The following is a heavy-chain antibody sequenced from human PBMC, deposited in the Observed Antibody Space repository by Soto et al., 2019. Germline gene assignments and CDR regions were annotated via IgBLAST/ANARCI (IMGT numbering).Heavy chain of an antibody. V-gene: IGHV1-69*12. CDR1: GGTFSSYA. CDR2: IIPIFGTA. J-gene: IGHJ6*02. D-gene: IGHD3-10*01. Sequence: QVQLVQSGAEVKKPGSSVKVSCKASGGTFSSYAISWVRQAPGQGLEWMGGIIPIFGTADYAQKFQGRVTITADESTSTAYIELSSLRSEDTAVYYWASIRANTYYYGMDGWGQGTTVTVSS. CDR3: ASIRANTYYYGMDG.